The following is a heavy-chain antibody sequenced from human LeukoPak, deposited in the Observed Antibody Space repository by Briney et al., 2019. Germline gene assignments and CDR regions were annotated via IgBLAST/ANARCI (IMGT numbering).Heavy chain of an antibody. CDR3: ARDLRRDESSNYYYIGWFDL. J-gene: IGHJ5*01. Sequence: GASVNVSCKASGYTFTSYGISRVRQAPGQGLEWMGWISAYNGNTNYAQKLQGRVTMTTDTSTSTAYMELRSLRSDDTAVYYCARDLRRDESSNYYYIGWFDLWGQGTLVTVSS. V-gene: IGHV1-18*01. D-gene: IGHD3-22*01. CDR1: GYTFTSYG. CDR2: ISAYNGNT.